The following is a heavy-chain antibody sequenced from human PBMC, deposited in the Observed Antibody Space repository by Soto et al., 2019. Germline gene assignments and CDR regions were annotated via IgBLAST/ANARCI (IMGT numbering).Heavy chain of an antibody. CDR1: GYTFTSYG. CDR2: ISAYNGNT. J-gene: IGHJ4*02. CDR3: ARGNRLRYFDWLLSDGEGGYFDY. V-gene: IGHV1-18*01. D-gene: IGHD3-9*01. Sequence: ASVKVSCKASGYTFTSYGISWVRQAPGQGLEWMGWISAYNGNTNYAQKLQGRVTMTTDTSTSTAYMELRSLRSDDKAVYYCARGNRLRYFDWLLSDGEGGYFDYWGQGTLVTVSS.